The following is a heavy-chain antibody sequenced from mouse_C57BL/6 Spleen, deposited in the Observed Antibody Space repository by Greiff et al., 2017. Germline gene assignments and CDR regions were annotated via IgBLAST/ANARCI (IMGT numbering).Heavy chain of an antibody. Sequence: VQLQQSVAELVRPGASVKLSCTASGFNFKNTYMHWVKQRPEQGLEWIGRIDPANGNTKYAPKFQGKATITADTSSNTAYLQLSSLTSEDTAIYYCARESYDYDGDYWGQGTTLTVSS. CDR2: IDPANGNT. D-gene: IGHD2-4*01. CDR1: GFNFKNTY. CDR3: ARESYDYDGDY. J-gene: IGHJ2*01. V-gene: IGHV14-3*01.